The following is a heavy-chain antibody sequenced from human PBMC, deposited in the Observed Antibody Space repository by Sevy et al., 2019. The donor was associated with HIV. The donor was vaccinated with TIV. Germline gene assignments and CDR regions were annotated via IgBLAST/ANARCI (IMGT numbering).Heavy chain of an antibody. CDR2: ISGSGVIT. J-gene: IGHJ5*02. Sequence: GGSLRLSCAASGFTFNRHAMSWVRQAPGKGLEWVSGISGSGVITHYADSVRGRITISRDNSKNTLYLQMNSLRAEDTAKYYCAKDVDYDILTGQWNAWGQGTLVTVSS. CDR1: GFTFNRHA. D-gene: IGHD3-9*01. V-gene: IGHV3-23*01. CDR3: AKDVDYDILTGQWNA.